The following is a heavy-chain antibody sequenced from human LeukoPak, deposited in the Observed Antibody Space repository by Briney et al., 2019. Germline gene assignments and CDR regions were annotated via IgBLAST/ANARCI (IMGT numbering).Heavy chain of an antibody. CDR1: GGTFSSYT. CDR2: IIPILGIA. D-gene: IGHD6-13*01. V-gene: IGHV1-69*04. J-gene: IGHJ4*02. CDR3: ARDRVNSRSWFRLPDY. Sequence: ASVKVSCKASGGTFSSYTISWVRQAPGQGLEWMGRIIPILGIANYAQKFQGRVTITADKSTSTAYMELSSLRSEDTAVYYCARDRVNSRSWFRLPDYWGQGTLVTVSS.